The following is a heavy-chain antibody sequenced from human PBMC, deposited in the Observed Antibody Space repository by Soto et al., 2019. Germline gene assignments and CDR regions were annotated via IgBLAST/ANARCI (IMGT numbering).Heavy chain of an antibody. V-gene: IGHV4-39*01. J-gene: IGHJ5*02. CDR3: ARLKKNRGYSLDWFDP. CDR1: GGSISSSSYY. D-gene: IGHD5-18*01. CDR2: IYYSGST. Sequence: PSETLSLTCTVSGGSISSSSYYWGWIRQPPGKGLEWIGSIYYSGSTYYNPSLKSRVTISVDTSKNQFSLKLSSVTAAGTTVYYCARLKKNRGYSLDWFDPWGQGTLVTVSS.